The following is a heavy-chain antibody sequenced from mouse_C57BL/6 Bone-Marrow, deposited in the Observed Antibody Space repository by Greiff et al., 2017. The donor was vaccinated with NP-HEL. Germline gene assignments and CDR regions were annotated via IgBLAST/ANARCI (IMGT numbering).Heavy chain of an antibody. CDR3: ARESSGYVYYFDY. D-gene: IGHD3-2*02. CDR1: GYSFTGYY. V-gene: IGHV1-42*01. CDR2: INPSTGGT. J-gene: IGHJ2*01. Sequence: EVQLQQSGPELVKPGASVKISCKASGYSFTGYYMNWVKQSPEKSLEWIGEINPSTGGTTYNQKFKAKATLTVDKSSSTAYMQLKSLTSEDSAVYYCARESSGYVYYFDYWGQGTTLTVSS.